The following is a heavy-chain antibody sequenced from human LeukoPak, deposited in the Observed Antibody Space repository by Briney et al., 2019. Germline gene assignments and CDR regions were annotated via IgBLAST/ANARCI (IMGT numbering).Heavy chain of an antibody. CDR3: AKSMVRGVIIPKDY. D-gene: IGHD3-10*01. Sequence: PGGSLRLSCAASGFTFDDYAMHWVRQAPGKGLEWVSGISGSGDSTYYADSVKGRFTISRDNSKNTLYLQMNSLRAEDTAVYYCAKSMVRGVIIPKDYWGQGTLVTVSS. V-gene: IGHV3-23*01. CDR1: GFTFDDYA. CDR2: ISGSGDST. J-gene: IGHJ4*02.